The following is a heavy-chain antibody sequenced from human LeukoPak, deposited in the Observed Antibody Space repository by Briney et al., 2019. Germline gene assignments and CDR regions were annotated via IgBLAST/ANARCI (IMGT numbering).Heavy chain of an antibody. CDR3: AKAPVTTCSGAYCYPFDY. V-gene: IGHV3-48*01. Sequence: GGSLRLSCAASGFTFSAYSMTWVRQAPGKGLEWLSYISSSSMTVYYADSVKGRFTISRDNGKNSLFLQMNSLRAEDAAVYYCAKAPVTTCSGAYCYPFDYWSQGTLVTVSS. J-gene: IGHJ4*02. D-gene: IGHD2-15*01. CDR2: ISSSSMTV. CDR1: GFTFSAYS.